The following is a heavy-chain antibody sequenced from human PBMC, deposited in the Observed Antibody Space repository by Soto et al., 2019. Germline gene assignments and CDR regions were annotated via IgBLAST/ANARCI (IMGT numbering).Heavy chain of an antibody. Sequence: QLQLQESGSGLVKPSQTLSLTCAVSGGSISSGGYSWSWIRQPPGKGLEWIGYIYYGSTYYNPSLQSRVIISVDRSKNQFSLTLSSVTAADTAVYYCARTPDIWGQGTMVTVSS. J-gene: IGHJ3*02. CDR3: ARTPDI. V-gene: IGHV4-30-2*01. CDR2: IYYGST. CDR1: GGSISSGGYS.